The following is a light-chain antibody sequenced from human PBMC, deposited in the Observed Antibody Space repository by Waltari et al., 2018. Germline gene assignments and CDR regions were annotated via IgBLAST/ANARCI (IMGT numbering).Light chain of an antibody. CDR1: QSVSRY. CDR2: CAS. CDR3: QNHERLPAM. J-gene: IGKJ1*01. Sequence: SCRASQSVSRYLAWYQQKPGQAPRLLIYCASSRATGIPDRFSGSGSGTDFSLTISRLEPEDFAVYYCQNHERLPAMFGQGTKVEIK. V-gene: IGKV3-20*01.